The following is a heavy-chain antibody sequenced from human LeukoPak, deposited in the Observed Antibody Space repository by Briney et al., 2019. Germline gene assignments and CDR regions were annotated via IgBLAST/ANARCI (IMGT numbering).Heavy chain of an antibody. J-gene: IGHJ3*02. D-gene: IGHD6-6*01. Sequence: ASVKVSCKASGGTFSSYAISWVRQAPGQGLEWMGGIIPIFGTANYAQKFQGRVTITTDESTSTAYMELSSLRSEDTAEYYCARLRRIAALRNAFDIWGQGTMVTVSS. CDR3: ARLRRIAALRNAFDI. CDR2: IIPIFGTA. V-gene: IGHV1-69*05. CDR1: GGTFSSYA.